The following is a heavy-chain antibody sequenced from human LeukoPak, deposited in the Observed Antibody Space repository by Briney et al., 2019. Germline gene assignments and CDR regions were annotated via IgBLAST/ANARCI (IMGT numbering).Heavy chain of an antibody. CDR1: GGSISSSSYY. D-gene: IGHD5-24*01. CDR3: ARSEMATNPLDY. CDR2: LYYSGTT. Sequence: SETLSLTCTVSGGSISSSSYYWGWIRQPPGKGLEWVGSLYYSGTTNYNSSLKSRVTISVDTSKNQFSLKLSSVTAADTAVYYCARSEMATNPLDYWGQGTLVTVSS. V-gene: IGHV4-39*07. J-gene: IGHJ4*02.